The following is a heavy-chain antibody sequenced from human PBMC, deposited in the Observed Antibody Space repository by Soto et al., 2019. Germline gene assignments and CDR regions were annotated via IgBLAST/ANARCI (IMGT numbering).Heavy chain of an antibody. CDR3: ARDCRYPPVNYRWFDP. CDR1: GGSFSGYY. D-gene: IGHD3-16*02. CDR2: INHSGST. Sequence: SETLSLTCAVYGGSFSGYYWSWIRQPPGKGLEWIGEINHSGSTNYNPSLKSRVTISVDTSKNQFSLKLISVTAADTAVYYCARDCRYPPVNYRWFDPWGQGTLVTVSS. V-gene: IGHV4-34*01. J-gene: IGHJ5*02.